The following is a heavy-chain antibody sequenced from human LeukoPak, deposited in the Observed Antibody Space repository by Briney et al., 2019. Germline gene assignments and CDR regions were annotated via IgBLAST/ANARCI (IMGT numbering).Heavy chain of an antibody. J-gene: IGHJ4*02. CDR3: ASELRYFDWSPGGYFDY. D-gene: IGHD3-9*01. Sequence: TSETLSLTCTVSGGSIGSSSYYWGWIRQPPGKGLEWIGSIYYSGSTYYNPSLKSRVTISVDMSKNQFSLKLSSVTAADTAVYYCASELRYFDWSPGGYFDYWGQGTLVTVSS. CDR1: GGSIGSSSYY. CDR2: IYYSGST. V-gene: IGHV4-39*01.